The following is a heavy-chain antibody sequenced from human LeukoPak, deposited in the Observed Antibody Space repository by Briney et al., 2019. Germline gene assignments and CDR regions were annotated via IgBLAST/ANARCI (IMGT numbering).Heavy chain of an antibody. D-gene: IGHD6-13*01. CDR1: GFTFNSYA. Sequence: GGSLRLSCAASGFTFNSYAMTWVRQAPGKGLEWVSSIGGSGGTTYYADSVKGRFTISRDNSKNTLYLQMNSLRAEDTSIYFCAKALEQETVIALDSWGQGTLVTVSS. V-gene: IGHV3-23*01. CDR2: IGGSGGTT. CDR3: AKALEQETVIALDS. J-gene: IGHJ4*02.